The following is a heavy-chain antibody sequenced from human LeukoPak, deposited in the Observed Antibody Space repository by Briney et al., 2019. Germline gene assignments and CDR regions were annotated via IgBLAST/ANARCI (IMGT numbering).Heavy chain of an antibody. D-gene: IGHD2-2*01. CDR2: IYYSGST. Sequence: PSETLSLTCTVSGGSISSYYWSWIREPPGKGLEWIGYIYYSGSTNYNPSLKSRVTISVDTSKNQFSLKLSSVTAADTAVYYCARYHCSSTSCRGRWFDPWGQGTLVTVSS. J-gene: IGHJ5*02. CDR3: ARYHCSSTSCRGRWFDP. V-gene: IGHV4-59*01. CDR1: GGSISSYY.